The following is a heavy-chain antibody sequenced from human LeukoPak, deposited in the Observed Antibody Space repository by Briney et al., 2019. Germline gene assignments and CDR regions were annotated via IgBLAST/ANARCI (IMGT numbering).Heavy chain of an antibody. V-gene: IGHV3-21*01. CDR2: ISSTSSNT. CDR3: ARVWYYDFWSGYSCLDY. D-gene: IGHD3-3*01. CDR1: GFTFSSYS. J-gene: IGHJ4*02. Sequence: PGGSLRLSCAASGFTFSSYSMNWVRQAPGKGPEWVSSISSTSSNTNYADSVKGRFTISRDNAKNSLYLQMNSLRAEDTAVYYCARVWYYDFWSGYSCLDYWGQGTLVTVSS.